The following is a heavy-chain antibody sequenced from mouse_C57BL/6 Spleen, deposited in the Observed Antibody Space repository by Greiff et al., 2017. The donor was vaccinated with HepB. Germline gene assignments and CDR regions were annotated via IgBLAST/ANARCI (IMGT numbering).Heavy chain of an antibody. CDR3: AREADYYGSRGYAMDY. CDR1: GFTFSSYA. CDR2: ISDGGSYT. V-gene: IGHV5-4*01. Sequence: EVQGVESGGGLVKPGGSRKLSCEASGFTFSSYAMSGVRQTPEKRLEWVATISDGGSYTYYPENVKGGFTISRDNAKNNLYLQMSHLKSEDTAIYYCAREADYYGSRGYAMDYWGQGTSVTVSS. J-gene: IGHJ4*01. D-gene: IGHD1-1*01.